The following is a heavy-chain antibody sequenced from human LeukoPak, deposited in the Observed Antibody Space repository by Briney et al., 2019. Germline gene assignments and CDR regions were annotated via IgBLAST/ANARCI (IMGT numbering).Heavy chain of an antibody. CDR2: ITHRRSFI. J-gene: IGHJ4*02. CDR3: ARAVDTAMVDDY. V-gene: IGHV3-21*01. Sequence: SGESLRLSCVASGFIFSDYTMSWVRQAPGKGLEWVSSITHRRSFIYYADSVKGRFTISRDNAKNSLFLQMNSLRADDTAVYYCARAVDTAMVDDYWGQGTLVTVSS. D-gene: IGHD5-18*01. CDR1: GFIFSDYT.